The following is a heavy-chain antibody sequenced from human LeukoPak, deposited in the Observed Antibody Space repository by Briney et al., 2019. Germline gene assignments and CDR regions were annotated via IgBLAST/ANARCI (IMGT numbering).Heavy chain of an antibody. D-gene: IGHD3-16*02. Sequence: GGSLRLSCAASGFTFLSYGMHWVRQAPGKGLEWVAFIRYDGSNKYYADSVKGRFTISRDNSKNTLYLQMNSLRAEDTAVYYCARDGFIINVAARPVFDYWGQGTLVTVSS. J-gene: IGHJ4*02. CDR3: ARDGFIINVAARPVFDY. CDR2: IRYDGSNK. V-gene: IGHV3-30*02. CDR1: GFTFLSYG.